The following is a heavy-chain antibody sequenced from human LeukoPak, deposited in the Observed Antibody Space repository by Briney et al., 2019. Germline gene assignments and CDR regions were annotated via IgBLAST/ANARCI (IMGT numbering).Heavy chain of an antibody. CDR3: ARALGYCSSTSCPFDY. Sequence: SQTLSLTCAISGDSVSSNSAAWNWIRQSPSRGLEWLGRTYYRSKWYNDYAVSVKSRITINPDTSKNQFSLQLNSVTPEDTAVYYCARALGYCSSTSCPFDYWGQGTLVTVSS. CDR1: GDSVSSNSAA. D-gene: IGHD2-2*01. V-gene: IGHV6-1*01. CDR2: TYYRSKWYN. J-gene: IGHJ4*02.